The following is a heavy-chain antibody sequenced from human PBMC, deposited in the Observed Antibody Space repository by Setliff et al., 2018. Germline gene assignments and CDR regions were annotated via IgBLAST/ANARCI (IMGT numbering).Heavy chain of an antibody. D-gene: IGHD6-13*01. CDR2: ISGSGGST. CDR3: AKFRQQLTWGYYYYGMDV. CDR1: GFTFSSYA. J-gene: IGHJ6*02. V-gene: IGHV3-23*01. Sequence: PGGSLRLSCAASGFTFSSYAMGWVRQAPGKGLEWVSAISGSGGSTYYADSVKGRFTISRDNSKNTLYLQMNSLRAEDTAVYYCAKFRQQLTWGYYYYGMDVWGQGTTVTVSS.